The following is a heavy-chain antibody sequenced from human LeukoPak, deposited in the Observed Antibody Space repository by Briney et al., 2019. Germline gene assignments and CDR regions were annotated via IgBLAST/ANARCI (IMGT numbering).Heavy chain of an antibody. Sequence: PRGSLRLSCAASGFRFSSYEMNWVRQAPGKGLEWVSYISSSGTTIYYADSVKGRFAISRDNAKNSLYLQMNSLRAEDTAVYYCARGITGTAFDSWGQGTLVPVSS. J-gene: IGHJ4*02. CDR3: ARGITGTAFDS. V-gene: IGHV3-48*03. CDR1: GFRFSSYE. CDR2: ISSSGTTI. D-gene: IGHD1-20*01.